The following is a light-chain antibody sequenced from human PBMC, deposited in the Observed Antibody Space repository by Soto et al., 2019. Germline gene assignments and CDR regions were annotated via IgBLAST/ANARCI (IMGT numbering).Light chain of an antibody. CDR3: QQSYSTPLT. Sequence: DIQMTQSPSSLSASVGDRVTLTCQASQSISRNLNWYQQKPGKAPKLLIFDASNLASAVPSRFGGSGSGTDFTLTISSLQPEDFATYYCQQSYSTPLTFGQGTRVEIK. CDR2: DAS. CDR1: QSISRN. V-gene: IGKV1-39*01. J-gene: IGKJ1*01.